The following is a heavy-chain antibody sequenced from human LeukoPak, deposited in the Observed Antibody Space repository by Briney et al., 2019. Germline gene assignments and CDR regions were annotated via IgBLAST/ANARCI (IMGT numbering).Heavy chain of an antibody. Sequence: GASVKVSCKASGGTFSSYAISWVRQAPGQGLEWMGGIIPIFGTANYAQKFQGRVTITTDESTSTAYMELSSLRSEDTAVYYCARSAYYYDSSGFLQPAYCDYWGQGTQITVSS. CDR1: GGTFSSYA. J-gene: IGHJ4*02. CDR2: IIPIFGTA. CDR3: ARSAYYYDSSGFLQPAYCDY. V-gene: IGHV1-69*05. D-gene: IGHD3-22*01.